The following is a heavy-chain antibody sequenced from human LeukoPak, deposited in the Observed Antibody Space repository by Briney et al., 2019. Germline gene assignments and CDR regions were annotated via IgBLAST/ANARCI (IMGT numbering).Heavy chain of an antibody. V-gene: IGHV4-59*08. J-gene: IGHJ4*02. CDR3: ARHLGLEYYFDY. Sequence: PSETLSLTCTVSGGSISSYYWSWIQQPPGKGLEWIGYIYYSGSTNYNPSLKSRVTISVDTSKNQFSLKLSSVTAADTAVYYCARHLGLEYYFDYWGQGTLVTVSS. CDR2: IYYSGST. D-gene: IGHD3-16*01. CDR1: GGSISSYY.